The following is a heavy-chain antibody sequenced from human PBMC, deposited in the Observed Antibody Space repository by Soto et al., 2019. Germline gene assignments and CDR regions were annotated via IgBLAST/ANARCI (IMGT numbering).Heavy chain of an antibody. CDR1: GFPFSRHG. D-gene: IGHD1-26*01. CDR2: IWHDGNNQ. J-gene: IGHJ4*02. CDR3: ARSWGLDGSYYAFLDY. Sequence: PGGSLRLSCAASGFPFSRHGMHWVRQAPGKGLEWVAVIWHDGNNQYYADSVKGRFTISGDNSKNMLFLQMKSLRAEDTAVYYCARSWGLDGSYYAFLDYWGQGTPVTVSS. V-gene: IGHV3-33*01.